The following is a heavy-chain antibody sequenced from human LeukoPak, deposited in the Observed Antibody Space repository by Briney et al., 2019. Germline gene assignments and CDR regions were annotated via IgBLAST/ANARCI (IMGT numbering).Heavy chain of an antibody. CDR2: INAGNGNT. J-gene: IGHJ4*02. V-gene: IGHV1-3*01. CDR3: ARGPPVYSSGWLDY. CDR1: VYTFTSYA. D-gene: IGHD6-19*01. Sequence: ASVNVSCKASVYTFTSYATHWVRPAPGQRLEWMGWINAGNGNTKYSQRLQGRVTITRDTSASTAYMELSSLRSEDTAVYYCARGPPVYSSGWLDYWGQGTLVTVSS.